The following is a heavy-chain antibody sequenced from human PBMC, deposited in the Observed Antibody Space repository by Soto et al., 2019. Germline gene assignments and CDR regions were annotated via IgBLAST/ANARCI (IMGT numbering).Heavy chain of an antibody. J-gene: IGHJ2*01. D-gene: IGHD6-6*01. V-gene: IGHV1-69*01. CDR3: ARGPQAQYSSSSVWYFDL. CDR2: IIPIFGTA. Sequence: QVQLVQSGAEVKKPGSSVKVSCKASGGTFSSYAISWVRQAPGQGLEWMGGIIPIFGTANYAQKFQGRVTITADESTSTAYMELSSLRSEDTAAYYCARGPQAQYSSSSVWYFDLWGRGTLVTVSS. CDR1: GGTFSSYA.